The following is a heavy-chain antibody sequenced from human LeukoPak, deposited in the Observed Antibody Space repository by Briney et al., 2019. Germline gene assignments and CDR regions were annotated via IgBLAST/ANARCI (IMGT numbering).Heavy chain of an antibody. J-gene: IGHJ4*02. V-gene: IGHV3-48*03. D-gene: IGHD2-15*01. CDR3: ARDLCSGDSCSDY. CDR1: GFTFSSYE. Sequence: GGSLRLSCAASGFTFSSYEMNWVRQAPGKGLEWLSYISSSGSTIYYADSVKGRFTISRDNAENSLYLQMNGLRAEDTAIYYCARDLCSGDSCSDYWGQGTLVTVSS. CDR2: ISSSGSTI.